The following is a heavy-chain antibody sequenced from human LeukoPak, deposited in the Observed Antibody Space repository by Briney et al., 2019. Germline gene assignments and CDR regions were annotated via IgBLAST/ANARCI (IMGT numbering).Heavy chain of an antibody. Sequence: SETLSLTCTVSGGSISSYYWSWIRQPPGKGLEWIGYIYYSGSTNYNPSLKSRVTISVDTSKNQFSLKLSSVTAADTAVYYCARLVRGVIVGNWFDPWGQGTLVTVSP. V-gene: IGHV4-59*08. CDR2: IYYSGST. D-gene: IGHD3-10*02. CDR3: ARLVRGVIVGNWFDP. J-gene: IGHJ5*02. CDR1: GGSISSYY.